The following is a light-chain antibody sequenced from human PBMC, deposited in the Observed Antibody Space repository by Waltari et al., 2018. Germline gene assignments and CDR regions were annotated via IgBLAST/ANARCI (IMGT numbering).Light chain of an antibody. Sequence: DIQMTQPPSSLSASVGDRVTITCRASQSISSYLNWYQQKPGKAPKLLIYAASSLQSGVPSRFSGSGSGTDFTLTISSLQPEDFATYYCQQSYSTPHFGQGTRLEIK. CDR2: AAS. V-gene: IGKV1-39*01. CDR3: QQSYSTPH. CDR1: QSISSY. J-gene: IGKJ5*01.